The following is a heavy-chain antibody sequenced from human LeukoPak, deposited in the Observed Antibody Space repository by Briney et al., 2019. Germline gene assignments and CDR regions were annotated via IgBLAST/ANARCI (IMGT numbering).Heavy chain of an antibody. CDR3: AKDAYGGYLDY. V-gene: IGHV3-30*18. CDR2: ISYDGSNK. CDR1: GFTFSSYG. J-gene: IGHJ4*02. Sequence: GGSLRLSCVASGFTFSSYGMHWVRQAPGKGLEWVAVISYDGSNKYYADSVKGRFTISRDNSKNTLYLQMNSLRAEDTAVYYCAKDAYGGYLDYWGQGTLVTVSS. D-gene: IGHD4-23*01.